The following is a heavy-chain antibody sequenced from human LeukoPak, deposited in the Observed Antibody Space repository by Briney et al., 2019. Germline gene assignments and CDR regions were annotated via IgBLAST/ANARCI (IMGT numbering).Heavy chain of an antibody. J-gene: IGHJ5*02. Sequence: SETLSLTCAVYGGSYSGCYWSWIRQPPGKGLEWIGEINHSGSTNYNPSLKSRVTISVDTSKNQFSLKLSSVTAADTAVYYCARDSQWLAYWGSNWFDPWGQGTLVTVSS. D-gene: IGHD6-19*01. CDR1: GGSYSGCY. CDR3: ARDSQWLAYWGSNWFDP. CDR2: INHSGST. V-gene: IGHV4-34*01.